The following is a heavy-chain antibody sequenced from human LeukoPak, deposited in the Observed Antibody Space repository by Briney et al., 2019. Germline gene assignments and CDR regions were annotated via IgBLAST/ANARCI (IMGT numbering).Heavy chain of an antibody. Sequence: GGSLRLSCAASKFTFSKYSMNWVRQAPGKGLEWVSYISSSGISIYYADSVKGRLTTSRDNAKNSLYLQMNSLRADDTAVYYCARVVTAAWDWFDPWGQGTLVTVSS. CDR2: ISSSGISI. J-gene: IGHJ5*02. CDR3: ARVVTAAWDWFDP. CDR1: KFTFSKYS. V-gene: IGHV3-21*05. D-gene: IGHD2-2*01.